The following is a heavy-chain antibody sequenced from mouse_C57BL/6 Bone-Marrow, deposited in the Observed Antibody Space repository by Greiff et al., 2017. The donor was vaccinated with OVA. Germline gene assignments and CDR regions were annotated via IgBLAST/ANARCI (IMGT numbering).Heavy chain of an antibody. CDR3: AMGAHYYGSSPYAMDY. CDR1: GYTFTSYW. D-gene: IGHD1-1*01. V-gene: IGHV1-74*01. CDR2: IHPSDSDT. Sequence: QVQLQQPGAELVKPGASVKVSCKASGYTFTSYWMHWVKQRPGQGLEWIGRIHPSDSDTNYNQKFKGKATLTVDKSSSTAYMQLSSLTSEDSAVYYCAMGAHYYGSSPYAMDYWGQGTSVTVSS. J-gene: IGHJ4*01.